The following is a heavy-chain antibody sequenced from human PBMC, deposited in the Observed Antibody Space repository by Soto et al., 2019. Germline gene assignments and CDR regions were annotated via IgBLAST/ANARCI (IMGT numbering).Heavy chain of an antibody. CDR1: GFTLSSYW. CDR2: ISSDGSST. J-gene: IGHJ3*02. D-gene: IGHD2-8*01. CDR3: GTGNGHAFDI. V-gene: IGHV3-74*01. Sequence: EVQLVESGGGGVQPGASLRLSCAACGFTLSSYWLHRVRQVPGKGLVWVSGISSDGSSTRHADCVKGRFTVSRDNGKHTLYLQMDSVRAEDRGVYFCGTGNGHAFDIWGQGTMVTVSS.